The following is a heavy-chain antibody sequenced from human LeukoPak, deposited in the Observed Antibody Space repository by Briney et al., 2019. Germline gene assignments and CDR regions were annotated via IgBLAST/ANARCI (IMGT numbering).Heavy chain of an antibody. CDR2: ISGSGGST. V-gene: IGHV3-23*01. D-gene: IGHD2-15*01. J-gene: IGHJ4*02. Sequence: PGGSLRLSCAASGFTFSSYAMSWVRQAPGKGLEWVSAISGSGGSTYYADSVKGRFTISRDNSKNTPYLQMNSLRAEDTAVYYCAKQGMVAATRAVDYWGQGTLVTVSS. CDR1: GFTFSSYA. CDR3: AKQGMVAATRAVDY.